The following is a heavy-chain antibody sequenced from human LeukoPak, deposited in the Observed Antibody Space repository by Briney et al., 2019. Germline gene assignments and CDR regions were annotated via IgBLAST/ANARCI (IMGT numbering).Heavy chain of an antibody. V-gene: IGHV4-34*01. J-gene: IGHJ4*02. D-gene: IGHD6-19*01. CDR3: ARDAGRSSGWYRGYFDY. Sequence: SETLSLTCAVYGGSFSGYYWSWIRQPPGKGLEWIGEINHSGSTNYNPSLKSRVTISVDTSKNQFSLKLSSVTAADTAVYYCARDAGRSSGWYRGYFDYWGQGTLVTVSS. CDR1: GGSFSGYY. CDR2: INHSGST.